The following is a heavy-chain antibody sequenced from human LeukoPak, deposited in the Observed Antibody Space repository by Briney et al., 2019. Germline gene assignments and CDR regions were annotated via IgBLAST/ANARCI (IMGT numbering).Heavy chain of an antibody. CDR3: ARDSSGWYHWFDP. V-gene: IGHV4-59*01. J-gene: IGHJ5*02. CDR1: GGSISSYY. Sequence: SETLSLTCTVSGGSISSYYWSWIRQPPGRGLEWIGYIYYSESTNYNPSLKSRVTISVDTSKNQFSLKLSSVTAADTAVYYCARDSSGWYHWFDPWGQGTLVTVSS. CDR2: IYYSEST. D-gene: IGHD6-19*01.